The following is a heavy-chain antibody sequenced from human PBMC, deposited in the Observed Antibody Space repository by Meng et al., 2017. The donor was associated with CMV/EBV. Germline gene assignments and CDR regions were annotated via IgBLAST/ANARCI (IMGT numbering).Heavy chain of an antibody. J-gene: IGHJ4*02. V-gene: IGHV4-34*01. CDR3: ASSLTYPDY. CDR1: GGSFSGYY. CDR2: INHSGST. Sequence: QLHVQKWGAGLLKPSETLSLTCAGYGGSFSGYYWSWIRQPPGKGLEWIGEINHSGSTNYNPSLKSRVTISVDTSKNQFSLKLSSVTAADTAVYYCASSLTYPDYWGQGTLVTVSS. D-gene: IGHD2-15*01.